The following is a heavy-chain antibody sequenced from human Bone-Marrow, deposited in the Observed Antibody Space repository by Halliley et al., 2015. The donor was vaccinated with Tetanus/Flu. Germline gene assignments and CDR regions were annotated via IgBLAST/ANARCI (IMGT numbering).Heavy chain of an antibody. CDR1: GFTFTSYA. CDR3: ARQSIHSSGWYGFDY. CDR2: ISTDGGST. Sequence: SLRLSCAASGFTFTSYAMHWVRQAPGKGLEYVSGISTDGGSTYYGNSVKGRFTISRGNSKNILYLQMGSLRGEDLAVYYCARQSIHSSGWYGFDYWGQGTLVTVSA. J-gene: IGHJ4*02. D-gene: IGHD6-19*01. V-gene: IGHV3-64*01.